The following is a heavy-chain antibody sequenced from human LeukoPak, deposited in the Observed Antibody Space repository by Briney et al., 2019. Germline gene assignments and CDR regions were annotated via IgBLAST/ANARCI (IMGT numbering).Heavy chain of an antibody. D-gene: IGHD3-10*01. J-gene: IGHJ4*02. Sequence: SQTLSLTCAISGDSVSSNSAAWNWIRQSPSRGLEWLGRTYFRSKWYSDYTVSVRSRMSINPDTSKNQISLQLESVTPDDTAVYYCVRFDRGAPDFWGQGTLVTVSS. CDR2: TYFRSKWYS. CDR3: VRFDRGAPDF. V-gene: IGHV6-1*01. CDR1: GDSVSSNSAA.